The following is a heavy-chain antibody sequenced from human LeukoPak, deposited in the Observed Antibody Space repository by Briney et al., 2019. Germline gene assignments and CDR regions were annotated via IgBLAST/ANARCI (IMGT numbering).Heavy chain of an antibody. CDR3: ARDGYMGSDGAFDY. V-gene: IGHV3-21*01. CDR1: GFTFSSYS. J-gene: IGHJ4*02. CDR2: ISSSSYI. D-gene: IGHD1-26*01. Sequence: GGSLRLSCAASGFTFSSYSMNWVRQAPGKGLEWVSSISSSSYIYYADSVKGRFTISRDNAKNSLYLQMNSLRAEDTAVYYCARDGYMGSDGAFDYWGQGTLVTVSS.